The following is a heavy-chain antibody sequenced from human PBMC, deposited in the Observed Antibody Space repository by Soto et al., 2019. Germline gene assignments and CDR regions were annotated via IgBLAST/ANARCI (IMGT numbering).Heavy chain of an antibody. Sequence: LRLSCAASGFTFSSYGMHWVRQAPGKGLEWVAVIWYDGSNKYYADSVKGRFTISRDNSKNTLYLQMNSLRAEDTAVYYCARDLSGSYFINYYYYGMDVWGQGTTVTVSS. CDR2: IWYDGSNK. V-gene: IGHV3-33*01. CDR3: ARDLSGSYFINYYYYGMDV. D-gene: IGHD1-26*01. J-gene: IGHJ6*02. CDR1: GFTFSSYG.